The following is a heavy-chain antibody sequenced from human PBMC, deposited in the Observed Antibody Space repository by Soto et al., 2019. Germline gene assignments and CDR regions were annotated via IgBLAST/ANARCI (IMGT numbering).Heavy chain of an antibody. V-gene: IGHV3-48*01. CDR2: ISSSSSTI. CDR3: RIAVAALDAFDI. CDR1: GFTFSSYS. D-gene: IGHD6-19*01. J-gene: IGHJ3*02. Sequence: EVQLVESGGGLVQPGGSLRLSCAASGFTFSSYSMNWVRQAPGKGLEWVSYISSSSSTIYYADSVKGRFTISRDNAKNSLYLQMNRLRAENTHVYYRRIAVAALDAFDIWGQGTMVTVSS.